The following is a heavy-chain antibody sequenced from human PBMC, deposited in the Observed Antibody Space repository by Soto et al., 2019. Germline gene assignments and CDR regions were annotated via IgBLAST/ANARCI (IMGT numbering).Heavy chain of an antibody. CDR2: IIPIFGTA. D-gene: IGHD5-12*01. CDR3: AHNPYSGYENHYYYYGMDV. CDR1: GGTFSSYA. J-gene: IGHJ6*02. Sequence: QVQLVQSGAEVKKPGSSVKVSCTASGGTFSSYAISWVRQAPGQGLEWMGGIIPIFGTANYAQKFQGRVTITADESTSTAYMELSSLRSEDTAVYYCAHNPYSGYENHYYYYGMDVWGQGTTVTVSS. V-gene: IGHV1-69*01.